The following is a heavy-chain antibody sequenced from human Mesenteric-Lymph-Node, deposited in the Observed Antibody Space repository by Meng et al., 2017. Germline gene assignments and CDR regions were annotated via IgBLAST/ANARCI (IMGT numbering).Heavy chain of an antibody. Sequence: RQGSGPGLVKPSEALSLTCSVSGGSISTSGYYWGWIRQPPGKGLEWIGSIGHSGTTYYTPSLRRRVTVSIDTSKNQFSLEVTSVTAADTAVYYCVRSSGWVRTGFDPWGQGTLVTVSS. CDR1: GGSISTSGYY. J-gene: IGHJ5*02. V-gene: IGHV4-39*01. CDR3: VRSSGWVRTGFDP. D-gene: IGHD6-19*01. CDR2: IGHSGTT.